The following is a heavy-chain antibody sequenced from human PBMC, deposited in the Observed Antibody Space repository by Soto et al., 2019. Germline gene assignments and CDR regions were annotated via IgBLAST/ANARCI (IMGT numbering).Heavy chain of an antibody. D-gene: IGHD3-10*01. CDR1: GGSISSSSYY. Sequence: QLQLQEAGPGLVKPSETLSLTCTVSGGSISSSSYYWVWIRQPPGKGLEWIGCIYYSGSTYYNPSVKSRVTKSEDTAKNQFSLKVSSVTAEDTAVYYCARQVQRRSSWFDPWGQGTLVTVSS. V-gene: IGHV4-39*01. J-gene: IGHJ5*01. CDR2: IYYSGST. CDR3: ARQVQRRSSWFDP.